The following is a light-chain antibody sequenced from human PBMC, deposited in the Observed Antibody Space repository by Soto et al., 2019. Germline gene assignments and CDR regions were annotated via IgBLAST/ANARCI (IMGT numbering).Light chain of an antibody. Sequence: DIQMTQSPSSVSASVGDGVTITCRASQDINNWLAWYQQKPGKAPKLLIYATSTLQSGVPSRFSGSGSGTEFTLTISSLQAEDFATYYCQQSSSTPQTFGGGTKVDIK. CDR1: QDINNW. J-gene: IGKJ4*01. V-gene: IGKV1-12*01. CDR2: ATS. CDR3: QQSSSTPQT.